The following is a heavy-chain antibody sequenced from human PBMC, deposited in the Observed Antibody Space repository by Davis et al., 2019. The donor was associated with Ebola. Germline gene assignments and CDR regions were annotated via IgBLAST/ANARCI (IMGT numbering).Heavy chain of an antibody. CDR2: IKQDGSEK. Sequence: GGSLRLSCAASGFTFSSYAMSWVRQAPGKGLEWVANIKQDGSEKYYVDSVKGRFTISRDNAKNSLYLQMNSLRAEDTAVYYCASQHGSGSYYLRYWGQGTLVTVSS. D-gene: IGHD3-10*01. CDR1: GFTFSSYA. CDR3: ASQHGSGSYYLRY. V-gene: IGHV3-7*01. J-gene: IGHJ4*02.